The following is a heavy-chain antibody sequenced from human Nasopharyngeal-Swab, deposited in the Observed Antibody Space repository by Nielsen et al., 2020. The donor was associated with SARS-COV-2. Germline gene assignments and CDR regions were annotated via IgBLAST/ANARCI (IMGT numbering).Heavy chain of an antibody. CDR2: IYTDDSDA. Sequence: GESLKIPCKGSGYSFHRNWIGWVRQMPGQGLEWMGIIYTDDSDARYSPSFLGQVTISADKSINTAYLQWSSLKASDTAMYYCARQQIIGTTAPLGPFDIWGQGTMITVSS. D-gene: IGHD1-1*01. J-gene: IGHJ3*02. CDR3: ARQQIIGTTAPLGPFDI. V-gene: IGHV5-51*01. CDR1: GYSFHRNW.